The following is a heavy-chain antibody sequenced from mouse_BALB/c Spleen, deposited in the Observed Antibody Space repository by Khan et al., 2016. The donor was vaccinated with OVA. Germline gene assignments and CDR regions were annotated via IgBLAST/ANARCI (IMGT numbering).Heavy chain of an antibody. Sequence: QIQLVQSGPELKKPGETVKISCKASGYTFTDYSMHWVKQAPGTGLKWMGWIKTETGEPTYADDFKGRFAFSLDTSASTAYLQSNNRKNEDTATYFCARDRYDYFDYWGQGTTLTVSS. CDR1: GYTFTDYS. CDR2: IKTETGEP. D-gene: IGHD2-14*01. J-gene: IGHJ2*01. V-gene: IGHV9-2-1*01. CDR3: ARDRYDYFDY.